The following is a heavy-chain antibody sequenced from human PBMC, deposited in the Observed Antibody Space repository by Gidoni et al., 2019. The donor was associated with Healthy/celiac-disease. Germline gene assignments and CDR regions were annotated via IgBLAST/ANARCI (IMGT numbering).Heavy chain of an antibody. J-gene: IGHJ4*02. Sequence: QVQLVESGGGVVQPGRSLRLSCAASGFTFSSYGMHWVRQAPGKGLEWVAVISYDGSNKYYADSVKGRFTISRDNSKNTLYLQMNSLRAEDTAVYYCAKDVEQLVYYFDYWGQGTLVTVSS. CDR2: ISYDGSNK. CDR1: GFTFSSYG. CDR3: AKDVEQLVYYFDY. V-gene: IGHV3-30*18. D-gene: IGHD6-6*01.